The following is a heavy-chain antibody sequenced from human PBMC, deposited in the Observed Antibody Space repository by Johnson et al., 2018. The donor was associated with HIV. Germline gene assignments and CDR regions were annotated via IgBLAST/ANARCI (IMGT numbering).Heavy chain of an antibody. CDR1: GFTVSSNY. J-gene: IGHJ3*02. V-gene: IGHV3-30*02. CDR2: IRSDESNK. Sequence: QMLLVESGGGLIQPGGSLRLSCAASGFTVSSNYMTWVRQAPGKGLEWVAFIRSDESNKYYADSVKGRFTISRDNSKNTLYLQMNSLRAEDTAVYYCARGGIDAGEGIAFDIWGQGTLVTVSS. D-gene: IGHD6-13*01. CDR3: ARGGIDAGEGIAFDI.